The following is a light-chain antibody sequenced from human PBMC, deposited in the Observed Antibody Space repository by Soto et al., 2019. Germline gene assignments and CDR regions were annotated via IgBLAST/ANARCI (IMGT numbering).Light chain of an antibody. Sequence: EIVLTQSPATLSSFPGDRVTLSCRASQYINTMLACYQHRPGHSPRLLIYQTSLRAAGSPARFSASGSWTDFSLTISDVQPEDFALYYCHQRQSWPRTFGQGTKVDIK. V-gene: IGKV3-11*01. CDR2: QTS. CDR3: HQRQSWPRT. CDR1: QYINTM. J-gene: IGKJ1*01.